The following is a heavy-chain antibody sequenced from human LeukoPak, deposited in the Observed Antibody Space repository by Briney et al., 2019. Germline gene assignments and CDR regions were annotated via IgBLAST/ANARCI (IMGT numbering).Heavy chain of an antibody. Sequence: GGSLRLSCAASGFTFSSYSMNWVRQAPGKGLEWVSSISSSSSYIYYADSVKGRFTISRDNSKNTLYLQMNSLRAEDTAVYYCANGDGYNYKYYFDYWGQGTLVTVSS. CDR2: ISSSSSYI. V-gene: IGHV3-21*01. J-gene: IGHJ4*02. D-gene: IGHD5-24*01. CDR3: ANGDGYNYKYYFDY. CDR1: GFTFSSYS.